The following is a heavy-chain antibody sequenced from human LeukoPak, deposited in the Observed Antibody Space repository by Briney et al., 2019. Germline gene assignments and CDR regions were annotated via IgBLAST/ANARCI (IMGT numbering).Heavy chain of an antibody. V-gene: IGHV4-38-2*02. CDR2: INHSGST. CDR1: GYSISSGYY. Sequence: SETLSLTCTVSGYSISSGYYWSWIRQPPGKGLEWIGEINHSGSTNYNPSLKSRVTISVDTSKNQFSLKLSSVTAADTAVYYCARQSVTAIDYWGQGTLVTVSS. D-gene: IGHD2-21*02. J-gene: IGHJ4*02. CDR3: ARQSVTAIDY.